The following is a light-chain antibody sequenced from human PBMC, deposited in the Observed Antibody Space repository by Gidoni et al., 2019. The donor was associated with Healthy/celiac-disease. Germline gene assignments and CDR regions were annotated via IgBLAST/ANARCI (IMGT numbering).Light chain of an antibody. V-gene: IGKV1-33*01. CDR3: QQYDNLSIT. J-gene: IGKJ5*01. CDR1: QDISNY. Sequence: DIQMTKSPSSLSASVGDRVTITCQASQDISNYLNWYQQKPGKAPKLLIYDASNLETGVPSMFSGSGSGTDFTFTISSLQPEDIATYYCQQYDNLSITFGQGTRLEIK. CDR2: DAS.